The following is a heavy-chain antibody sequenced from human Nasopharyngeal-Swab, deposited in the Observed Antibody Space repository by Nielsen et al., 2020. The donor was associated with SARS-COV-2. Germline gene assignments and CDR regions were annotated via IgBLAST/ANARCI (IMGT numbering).Heavy chain of an antibody. CDR3: ARDVSGNY. Sequence: VRQMPGKGLEWMGRIDPSDSYTNYGSSFQGHVTISVDKSISAAYLQWTSLKASDTAMYYCARDVSGNYWGQGTLVTVSS. J-gene: IGHJ4*02. V-gene: IGHV5-10-1*01. CDR2: IDPSDSYT. D-gene: IGHD5/OR15-5a*01.